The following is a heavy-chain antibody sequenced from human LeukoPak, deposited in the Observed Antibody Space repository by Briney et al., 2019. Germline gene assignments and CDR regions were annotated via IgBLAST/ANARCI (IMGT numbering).Heavy chain of an antibody. Sequence: ASVKVSCKASGYTFTGYYLYWVRQAPGQGLEWMGWISAYNGNTNYAQKLQGRVTMTTDTSTSTAYMELRSLRSDDTAVYYCARDRKPYYGSGSYPFDYWGQGTLVTVSS. CDR1: GYTFTGYY. CDR3: ARDRKPYYGSGSYPFDY. D-gene: IGHD3-10*01. V-gene: IGHV1-18*04. J-gene: IGHJ4*02. CDR2: ISAYNGNT.